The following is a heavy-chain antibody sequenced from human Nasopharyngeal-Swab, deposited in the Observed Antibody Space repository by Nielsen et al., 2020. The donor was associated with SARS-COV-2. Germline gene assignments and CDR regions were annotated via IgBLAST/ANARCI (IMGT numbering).Heavy chain of an antibody. Sequence: GESLKISCTTSGFTFDAYAMSWFRQAPGKGLEWVGFIRSKIYSGAPEYAASVKGRFTIPRDGAESIAFLQMKSLETEDTGVYYCARSVGSFYGQGAFDIWGQGTMVTVSS. J-gene: IGHJ3*02. CDR3: ARSVGSFYGQGAFDI. D-gene: IGHD1-26*01. CDR2: IRSKIYSGAP. CDR1: GFTFDAYA. V-gene: IGHV3-49*01.